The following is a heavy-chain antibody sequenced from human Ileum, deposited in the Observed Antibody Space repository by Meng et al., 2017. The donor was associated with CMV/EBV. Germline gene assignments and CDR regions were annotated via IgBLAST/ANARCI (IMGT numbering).Heavy chain of an antibody. CDR2: IYNTGTT. CDR1: GDSISSHSYY. J-gene: IGHJ4*02. Sequence: SETLSLTCTVPGDSISSHSYYWGWIRRSPGTGLEWIGTIYNTGTTVYNPSLLSRVTISVDTSKNQFSLKLNSVTAADTAVYYCARLTSQYSRLYSGHWPIFDFWGQGALVTVSS. V-gene: IGHV4-39*01. CDR3: ARLTSQYSRLYSGHWPIFDF. D-gene: IGHD5-12*01.